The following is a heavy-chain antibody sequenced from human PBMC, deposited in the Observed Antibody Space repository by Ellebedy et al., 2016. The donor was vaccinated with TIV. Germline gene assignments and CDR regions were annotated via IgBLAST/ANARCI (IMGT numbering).Heavy chain of an antibody. Sequence: AASVKVSCKASGYRFDSYALTWAREAPGQGLEWMGWISTYHGKTNYAQNFQGRVTLTTDTSTSTAYMELRSLTSDDTAVYFCARVSAVTAHFDHWGQGSLVTVSS. CDR3: ARVSAVTAHFDH. D-gene: IGHD2-21*02. CDR1: GYRFDSYA. CDR2: ISTYHGKT. V-gene: IGHV1-18*01. J-gene: IGHJ4*02.